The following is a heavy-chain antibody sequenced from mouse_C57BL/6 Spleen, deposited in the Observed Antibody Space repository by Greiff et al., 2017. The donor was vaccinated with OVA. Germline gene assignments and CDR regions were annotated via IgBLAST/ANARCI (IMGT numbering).Heavy chain of an antibody. CDR1: GYSITSGYY. D-gene: IGHD2-4*01. Sequence: EVQRVESGPGLVKPSQSLSLTCSVTGYSITSGYYWNWIRQFPGNKLEWMGYISYDGSNNYNPSLKNRISITRDTSKNQFFLKLNSVTTEDTATYYCARDYYDYELGRFAYWGQGTLVTVSA. CDR3: ARDYYDYELGRFAY. J-gene: IGHJ3*01. CDR2: ISYDGSN. V-gene: IGHV3-6*01.